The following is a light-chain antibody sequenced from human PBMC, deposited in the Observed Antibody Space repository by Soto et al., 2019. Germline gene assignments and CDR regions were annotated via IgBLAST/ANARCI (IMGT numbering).Light chain of an antibody. CDR2: GAS. Sequence: EIVMTQSPATLSVSPGERVTLSCRASQSISINLAWYQRKPGQSPRLLFSGASTRATGVPVRFSGSGSGTEFTLSISSQQSEDFAVYYCQQHNNWPPTFGQGTKVEIK. J-gene: IGKJ1*01. CDR3: QQHNNWPPT. CDR1: QSISIN. V-gene: IGKV3-15*01.